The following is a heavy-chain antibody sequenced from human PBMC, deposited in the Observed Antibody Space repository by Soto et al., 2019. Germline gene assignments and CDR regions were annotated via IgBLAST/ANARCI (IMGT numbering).Heavy chain of an antibody. Sequence: ASGKVSCKASGYTFTSYGISWVRQAPGQGLEWMGWSSAYNGNTNYAQKLQGRVTMTTDTSTSTAYIALRSLSSDDPPVYHSASDRDIVLKPRSNWFAPWGHGTLVTVSS. CDR2: SSAYNGNT. J-gene: IGHJ5*02. CDR1: GYTFTSYG. D-gene: IGHD2-8*01. V-gene: IGHV1-18*01. CDR3: ASDRDIVLKPRSNWFAP.